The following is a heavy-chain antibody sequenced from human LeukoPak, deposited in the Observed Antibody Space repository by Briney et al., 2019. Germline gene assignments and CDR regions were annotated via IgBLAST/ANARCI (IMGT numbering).Heavy chain of an antibody. CDR1: GGSISSGGYY. CDR2: TYASGTT. CDR3: ARGLETPRIAAPFDY. D-gene: IGHD6-6*01. V-gene: IGHV4-30-2*01. Sequence: SETLSLTCNVSGGSISSGGYYWTWIRQPPGKGLELIGFTYASGTTYYNPSLKSRVTISVDTSKNQFSLKLSSVTAADTAVYYCARGLETPRIAAPFDYWGQGTLVTVSS. J-gene: IGHJ4*02.